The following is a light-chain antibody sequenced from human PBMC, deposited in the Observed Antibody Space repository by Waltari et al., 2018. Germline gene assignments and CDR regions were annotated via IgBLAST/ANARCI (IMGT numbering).Light chain of an antibody. CDR1: SNDVGSYSL. CDR3: SSYAGDRTWV. V-gene: IGLV2-23*01. J-gene: IGLJ3*02. Sequence: QSALTQPASVSGSPGQSITISCIGVSNDVGSYSLVSWYQHHPDKAPKLLLYDDIKRPAWVSERFSGSMSGNTASLTISGLQAEDEADYFCSSYAGDRTWVFGGGTKLSVL. CDR2: DDI.